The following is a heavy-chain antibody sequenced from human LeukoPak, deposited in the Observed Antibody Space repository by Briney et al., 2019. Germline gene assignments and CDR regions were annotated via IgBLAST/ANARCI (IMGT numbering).Heavy chain of an antibody. CDR3: ARWRDYGDQLDY. Sequence: PSETLSLTCAVYGGSFSGYYWSWIRQPPGKGLEWIGEINHSGSTNYNPSLKSRVTISVDTSKNQFSLKLSSVTAADTAVYYCARWRDYGDQLDYWGQGTLVTVSS. J-gene: IGHJ4*02. CDR1: GGSFSGYY. CDR2: INHSGST. D-gene: IGHD4-17*01. V-gene: IGHV4-34*01.